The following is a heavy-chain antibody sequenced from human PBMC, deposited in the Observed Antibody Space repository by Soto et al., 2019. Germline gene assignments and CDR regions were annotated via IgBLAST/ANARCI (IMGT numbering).Heavy chain of an antibody. V-gene: IGHV3-23*01. Sequence: GGSLRLSCAASGFTFSNYAMSWVRQAPGKGLEWVSGLSDGGGSTFYADSVKGRFTISRDNAKNTLYLQMSSLRAEDTAVHYRAKGATTSPYNWLGPWDRRCRVTVCS. CDR2: LSDGGGST. CDR1: GFTFSNYA. D-gene: IGHD1-26*01. CDR3: AKGATTSPYNWLGP. J-gene: IGHJ5*02.